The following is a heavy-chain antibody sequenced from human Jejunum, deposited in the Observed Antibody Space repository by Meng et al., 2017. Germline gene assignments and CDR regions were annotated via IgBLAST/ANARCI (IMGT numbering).Heavy chain of an antibody. CDR1: GGSVSSAAYY. CDR2: IYYSGGT. Sequence: VEVEEAGPGLVRPSETLSLTCTVSGGSVSSAAYYWNWIRQPPGKGLEWIGYIYYSGGTTYSPSLNSRVTISIDTAKNQVSLKVSSVTAADTAVYYCAHSSSSSSFGFDYWGQGTLVTASS. CDR3: AHSSSSSSFGFDY. V-gene: IGHV4-61*08. J-gene: IGHJ4*02. D-gene: IGHD6-6*01.